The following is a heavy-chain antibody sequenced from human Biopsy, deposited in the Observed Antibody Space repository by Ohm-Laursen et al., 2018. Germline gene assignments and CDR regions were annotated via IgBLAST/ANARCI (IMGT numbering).Heavy chain of an antibody. Sequence: SLRLSCSASGFTFSRYAMHWVRQAPGKGLDWVALISYDGSHEYYADSVKGRLTISRDNSKNTLYLQMNSLRPEDTAVYYCAKDWFPYADYARAHGVDVWGQGTTVTVSS. CDR1: GFTFSRYA. V-gene: IGHV3-30*18. D-gene: IGHD3-16*01. CDR2: ISYDGSHE. CDR3: AKDWFPYADYARAHGVDV. J-gene: IGHJ6*02.